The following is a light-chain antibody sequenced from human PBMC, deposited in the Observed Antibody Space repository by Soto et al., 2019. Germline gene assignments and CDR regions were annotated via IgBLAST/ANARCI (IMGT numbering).Light chain of an antibody. Sequence: EIVLLQSPGALSLSTGERATLSCRASQSVSNYLAWYHRKPGQAPRLLIYGASSRATGIPDRFSGSGSGTDFTLTISRLEPEDSAVYYCHQYGGSPQTFGQGTKV. CDR3: HQYGGSPQT. J-gene: IGKJ1*01. CDR2: GAS. CDR1: QSVSNY. V-gene: IGKV3-20*01.